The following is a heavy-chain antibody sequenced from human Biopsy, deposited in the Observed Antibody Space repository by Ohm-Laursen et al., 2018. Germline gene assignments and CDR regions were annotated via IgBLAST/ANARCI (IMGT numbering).Heavy chain of an antibody. CDR2: IYYDGIT. V-gene: IGHV4-59*04. CDR1: GFIFSDYY. D-gene: IGHD5-12*01. J-gene: IGHJ6*02. CDR3: ARVAGGYAYYYGMDV. Sequence: LRLSCSASGFIFSDYYMSWIRQPPGKGLEWIGNIYYDGITYYNPSLKDRVAMSVDTSKNQFSLRLTSVTAADTAVYYCARVAGGYAYYYGMDVWGQGTTVTVSS.